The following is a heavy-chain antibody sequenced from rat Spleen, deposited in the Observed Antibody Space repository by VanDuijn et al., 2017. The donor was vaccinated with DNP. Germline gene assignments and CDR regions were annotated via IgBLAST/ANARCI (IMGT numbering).Heavy chain of an antibody. Sequence: EVQLVESGGGLVQPGRSLKLSCAASGFTFSDYNMAWVRQAPKKGLEWVATIIYDGSRTYYRDSVKGRFTISRDNAKSTLYLKMDSLRSEDTATYYCATQGNRYYYSGDGFAYWGQGTLVTVSS. CDR3: ATQGNRYYYSGDGFAY. CDR2: IIYDGSRT. J-gene: IGHJ3*01. CDR1: GFTFSDYN. V-gene: IGHV5S10*01. D-gene: IGHD1-1*01.